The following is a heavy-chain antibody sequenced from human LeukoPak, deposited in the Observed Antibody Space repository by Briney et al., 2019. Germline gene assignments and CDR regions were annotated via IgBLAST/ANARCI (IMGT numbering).Heavy chain of an antibody. D-gene: IGHD2/OR15-2a*01. V-gene: IGHV4-59*01. J-gene: IGHJ4*02. Sequence: PSETLSLTCTVSGGSISSYYWSWIRQPPGKGLEWIGYIYYSGSTNYNPSLKSRVTISVDTSVNQFSLKLSPVTAADTAVYYCARAIYDYFDYWGQGTLVTVSS. CDR2: IYYSGST. CDR1: GGSISSYY. CDR3: ARAIYDYFDY.